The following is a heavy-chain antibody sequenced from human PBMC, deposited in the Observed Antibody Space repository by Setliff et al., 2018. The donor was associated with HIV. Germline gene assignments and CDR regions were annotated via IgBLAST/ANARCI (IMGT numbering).Heavy chain of an antibody. D-gene: IGHD5-18*01. J-gene: IGHJ3*02. CDR1: GFTFGDYA. V-gene: IGHV3-49*04. Sequence: PGGSLRLSCTASGFTFGDYAMSWVRQAPGKGLEWVGFIRSKAYGGTTEYAASVKDRFTVSRDDSKSIAYLQINSLKTEDTAMYYCTRDKGYAFDIWGQGTMVTVSS. CDR2: IRSKAYGGTT. CDR3: TRDKGYAFDI.